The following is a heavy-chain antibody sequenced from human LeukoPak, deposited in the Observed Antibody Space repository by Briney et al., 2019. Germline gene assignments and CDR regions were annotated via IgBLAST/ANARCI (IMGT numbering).Heavy chain of an antibody. D-gene: IGHD6-13*01. V-gene: IGHV3-33*01. Sequence: GSLRLSCAASGFIFSNDAMHWVRQAPGKGLEWVAVIWYDGSNKYYADSVKGRFTISRDNSKNTLYLQMNSLRAEDTAVYYCARVVSSWFKYYYYYGMDVWGQGTTVTVSS. CDR2: IWYDGSNK. J-gene: IGHJ6*02. CDR3: ARVVSSWFKYYYYYGMDV. CDR1: GFIFSNDA.